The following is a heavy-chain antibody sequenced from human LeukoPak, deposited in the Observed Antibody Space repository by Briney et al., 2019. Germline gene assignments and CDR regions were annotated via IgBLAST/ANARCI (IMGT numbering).Heavy chain of an antibody. CDR1: GYTFTGYY. J-gene: IGHJ4*02. V-gene: IGHV1-2*02. CDR2: INPNSGGT. Sequence: ASVKVFCEASGYTFTGYYMHWVRQAPGQGLEWMGWINPNSGGTNYAQKFQGRVTMTRDTSISTAYMELSRLRSDDTAVYYCARATAGTTLFEGIDYWGQGTLVTVSS. CDR3: ARATAGTTLFEGIDY. D-gene: IGHD1-1*01.